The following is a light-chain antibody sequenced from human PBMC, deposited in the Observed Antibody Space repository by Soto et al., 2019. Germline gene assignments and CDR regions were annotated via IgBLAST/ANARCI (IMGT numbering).Light chain of an antibody. CDR1: SNTIGGYNV. J-gene: IGLJ1*01. CDR3: CSYVGATTYV. CDR2: EGI. Sequence: QSMLTQPASVSGSPGQSITISCTGSSNTIGGYNVVSWYQQHPGKAPKVIIYEGIKRPSGVSNRFSGAISGSTASLTISGLQAEDEADYYCCSYVGATTYVFGSGTKVTVL. V-gene: IGLV2-23*01.